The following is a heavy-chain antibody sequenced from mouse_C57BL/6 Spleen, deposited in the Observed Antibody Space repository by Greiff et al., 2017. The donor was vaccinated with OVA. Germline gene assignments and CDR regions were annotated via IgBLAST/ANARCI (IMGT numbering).Heavy chain of an antibody. D-gene: IGHD2-9*01. CDR2: IGPGSGST. Sequence: VQGVESGAELVKPGASVKISCKASGYTFTDYYINWVKQRPGQGLEWLGKIGPGSGSTYYNEKFKGKATLTADKSSSTAYMQLSSLTSEDSAVYFCARSYYGYSYYAMDYWGQGTSVTVSS. CDR3: ARSYYGYSYYAMDY. J-gene: IGHJ4*01. V-gene: IGHV1-77*01. CDR1: GYTFTDYY.